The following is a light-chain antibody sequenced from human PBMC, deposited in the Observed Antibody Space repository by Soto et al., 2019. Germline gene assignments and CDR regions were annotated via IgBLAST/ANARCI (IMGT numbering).Light chain of an antibody. CDR2: GAS. Sequence: EIGLTQSPGTLSLYTGERATLSCRASQSVGSDFLAWYQQRPGQPPRILIFGASGRATGIPDRFSGSGSGTDFTLTVSRLEPEDFAVYYCQQYGSLSWAFGQGTNVDIK. CDR3: QQYGSLSWA. CDR1: QSVGSDF. J-gene: IGKJ1*01. V-gene: IGKV3-20*01.